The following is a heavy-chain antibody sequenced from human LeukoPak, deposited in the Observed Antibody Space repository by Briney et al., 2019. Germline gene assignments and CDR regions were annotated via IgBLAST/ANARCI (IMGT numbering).Heavy chain of an antibody. CDR3: ARTSITMIVVVTGDHDAFDI. Sequence: ASVKVSCKASGYTFTTYDITWVRQAPGQGLEWVGWISTYNGNTNYAQKLQGRVTMTTDTSTSTAYMELRSLRSDDTAVYYCARTSITMIVVVTGDHDAFDIWGQGTMVTVSS. V-gene: IGHV1-18*01. D-gene: IGHD3-22*01. CDR2: ISTYNGNT. J-gene: IGHJ3*02. CDR1: GYTFTTYD.